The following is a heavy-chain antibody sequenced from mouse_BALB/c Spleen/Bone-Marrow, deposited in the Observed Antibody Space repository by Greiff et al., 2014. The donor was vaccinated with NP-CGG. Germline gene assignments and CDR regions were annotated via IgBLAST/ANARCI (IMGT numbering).Heavy chain of an antibody. D-gene: IGHD1-1*01. CDR1: GFNIKDTY. V-gene: IGHV14-3*02. CDR2: IDPANGNT. Sequence: EVKLEESGAELVKPGASVKLSCTASGFNIKDTYMHWVKQRPEQGLEWIGRIDPANGNTKYDPKFQGKATITADTSSNTAYLQLSSQTSEDTAVYYCATYYYGSSWGFAYWGQGTLVTVSA. CDR3: ATYYYGSSWGFAY. J-gene: IGHJ3*01.